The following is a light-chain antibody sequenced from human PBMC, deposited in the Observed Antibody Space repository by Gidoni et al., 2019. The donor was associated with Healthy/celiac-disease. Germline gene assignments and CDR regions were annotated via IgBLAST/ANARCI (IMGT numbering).Light chain of an antibody. J-gene: IGLJ1*01. CDR2: EVI. V-gene: IGLV2-8*01. CDR3: SSYAGSNNFGV. CDR1: SSDVGGYNY. Sequence: QSALTQPPSASGSPGQSVTISCTGTSSDVGGYNYVSWYQQHPGKAPKLMIYEVIKRPSGVPERFSGSKSGNTASLTVSGLQAEDEADYYCSSYAGSNNFGVFGTGTKVTVL.